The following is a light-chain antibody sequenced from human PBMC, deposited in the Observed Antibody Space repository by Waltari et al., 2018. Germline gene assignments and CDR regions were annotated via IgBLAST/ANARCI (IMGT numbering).Light chain of an antibody. V-gene: IGLV2-14*01. CDR2: EVS. J-gene: IGLJ1*01. Sequence: QSALTQPASVSGSPGQSITIPCTGTRDDVGGFDYVSWYQHHPGGAPKLVIYEVSSRPSGVSDRFSGSKSGNTASLTISGLQPDDEADYYCNSYTSSSTHVFGTGTKVSVL. CDR1: RDDVGGFDY. CDR3: NSYTSSSTHV.